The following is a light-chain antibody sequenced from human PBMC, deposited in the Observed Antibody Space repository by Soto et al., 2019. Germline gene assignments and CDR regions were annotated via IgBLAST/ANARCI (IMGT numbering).Light chain of an antibody. CDR2: RNS. CDR1: SSNIGSNY. J-gene: IGLJ2*01. V-gene: IGLV1-47*01. Sequence: QSVLTQPPSASGTPGQRVTISCSGSSSNIGSNYVYWYQQLPGTVPQLLIYRNSERPSGVPDRFSGSKSSTSASLAISGLRSEDEADYYCAAWDDSLSGVVFGGGTKLTVL. CDR3: AAWDDSLSGVV.